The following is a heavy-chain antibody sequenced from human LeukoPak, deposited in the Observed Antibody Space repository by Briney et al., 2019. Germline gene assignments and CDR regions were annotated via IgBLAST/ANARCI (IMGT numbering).Heavy chain of an antibody. CDR3: ARARYFDY. V-gene: IGHV4-59*01. J-gene: IGHJ4*02. CDR2: IYYSGST. Sequence: SETLSLNCTVSGGSISSYYWSWIRLPPLKGLEWIGYIYYSGSTNYNPSLKSRVTISVDTSKNQFSLKLSSVTAADTAVYYCARARYFDYWGQGTLVTVSS. CDR1: GGSISSYY. D-gene: IGHD3-16*02.